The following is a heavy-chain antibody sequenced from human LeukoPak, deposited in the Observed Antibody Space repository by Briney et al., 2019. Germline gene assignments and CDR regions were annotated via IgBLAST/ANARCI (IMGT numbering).Heavy chain of an antibody. J-gene: IGHJ4*02. CDR2: ISDSGAST. CDR1: GFTFSSYA. V-gene: IGHV3-23*01. D-gene: IGHD2-15*01. Sequence: GGSLRLSCAASGFTFSSYAMSWVRQAPGKGLEWVSAISDSGASTFYADSVKGRFTISRDNSKNTLYLQMNSLRAEDTAVYYCAKDGNPYCSGGSCFDLDYWGQGTLVTVSP. CDR3: AKDGNPYCSGGSCFDLDY.